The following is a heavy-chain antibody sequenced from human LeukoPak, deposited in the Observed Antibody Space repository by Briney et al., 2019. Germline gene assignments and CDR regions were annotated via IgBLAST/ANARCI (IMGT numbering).Heavy chain of an antibody. Sequence: GGSLRLSCAASGFTFSSYGMHWVRQAPGKGLEWVAVIWYDGSNKYYADSVKGRFTISRDNSKNTLYLQMNSLRAEDTAVYYCARDLDSGSYYAFDYWGQGTLVTVSS. CDR1: GFTFSSYG. D-gene: IGHD1-26*01. J-gene: IGHJ4*02. CDR3: ARDLDSGSYYAFDY. CDR2: IWYDGSNK. V-gene: IGHV3-33*01.